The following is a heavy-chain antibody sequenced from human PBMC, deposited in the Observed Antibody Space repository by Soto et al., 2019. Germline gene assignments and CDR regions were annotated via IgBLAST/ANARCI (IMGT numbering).Heavy chain of an antibody. CDR1: GFSLSTSGVG. Sequence: ITLKESGPTLVKPTQTLTLTCTFSGFSLSTSGVGVGWIRQPPGKALEWLALIYWDDDKRYSPSLKSRLTITKDTSKNQVVLTMTNMDPVDTATYYCAHRLNYYGSGRHRGLGALDIWGQGTMVTVSS. V-gene: IGHV2-5*02. D-gene: IGHD3-10*01. J-gene: IGHJ3*02. CDR3: AHRLNYYGSGRHRGLGALDI. CDR2: IYWDDDK.